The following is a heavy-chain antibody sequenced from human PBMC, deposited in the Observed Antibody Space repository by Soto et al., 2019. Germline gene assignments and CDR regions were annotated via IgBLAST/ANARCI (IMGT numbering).Heavy chain of an antibody. CDR2: ISPKSGDT. Sequence: QVQLVQSGDEVQKSGASVKVSCEVSGYIFTGYYIHWMRQAPGQGLEWMGWISPKSGDTNLAQKFKGRVTLTRDTSITTAYMELTRLTSDDTALYYCARGSPRMGALPTYWGQGTLLTVSS. CDR1: GYIFTGYY. J-gene: IGHJ4*02. V-gene: IGHV1-2*02. D-gene: IGHD1-26*01. CDR3: ARGSPRMGALPTY.